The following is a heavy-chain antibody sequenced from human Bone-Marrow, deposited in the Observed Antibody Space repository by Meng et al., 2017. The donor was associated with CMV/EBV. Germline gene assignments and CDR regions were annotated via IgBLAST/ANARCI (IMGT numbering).Heavy chain of an antibody. J-gene: IGHJ4*02. CDR1: VYMFSVYW. D-gene: IGHD2-8*01. CDR2: IYPGDSAT. CDR3: ARQGHGVPLDF. V-gene: IGHV5-51*01. Sequence: KVSCKGSVYMFSVYWIAWVRQMPGKGLEWVGIIYPGDSATRYSPSLQGQVTISVDKSISTAYLQWSSLRASDTAIYYCARQGHGVPLDFWGQGTLVTVSS.